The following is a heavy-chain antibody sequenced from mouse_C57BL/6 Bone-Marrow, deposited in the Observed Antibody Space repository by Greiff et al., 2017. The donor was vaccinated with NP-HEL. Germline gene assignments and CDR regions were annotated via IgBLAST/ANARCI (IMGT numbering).Heavy chain of an antibody. CDR2: IDPSDNYT. CDR1: GYTFTSYW. D-gene: IGHD2-3*01. V-gene: IGHV1-69*01. J-gene: IGHJ2*01. CDR3: ARDGYYD. Sequence: QVQLQQPGAELVMPGASVKLSCKASGYTFTSYWMHWVKQRPGQGLEWIGEIDPSDNYTNYNQKFKGKSTLTVDKSSSTAYMQLSSLTSEDSAVYYCARDGYYDWGQGTTLTVSS.